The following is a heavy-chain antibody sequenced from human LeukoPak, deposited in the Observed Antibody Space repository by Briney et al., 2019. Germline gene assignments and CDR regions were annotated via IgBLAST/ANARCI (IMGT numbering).Heavy chain of an antibody. Sequence: GGSLRLPCAASGFTFSSYWMTWVRQAPGKGLEWVATIKRDGSEKFYLDSVKGRFTISRDNVKNSLYLQMNSLRADDTAVYYCASIYGDYWGQGTLVTVSS. V-gene: IGHV3-7*02. CDR1: GFTFSSYW. CDR2: IKRDGSEK. D-gene: IGHD4-17*01. CDR3: ASIYGDY. J-gene: IGHJ4*02.